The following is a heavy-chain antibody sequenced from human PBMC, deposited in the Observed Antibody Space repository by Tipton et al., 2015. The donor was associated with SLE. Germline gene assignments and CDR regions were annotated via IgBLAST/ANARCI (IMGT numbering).Heavy chain of an antibody. CDR1: GYTFSNYD. Sequence: QLVQSGVEVKKPGASMKVSCKTSGYTFSNYDISWVRQAPGQGLEWMGWISAYNGNTNYAQILQGRVTMTTDTSTSTAYMELRSLRYDDTAVYSCTRDSRRFDRWGQGTLVTVSS. CDR3: TRDSRRFDR. V-gene: IGHV1-18*01. J-gene: IGHJ5*02. CDR2: ISAYNGNT.